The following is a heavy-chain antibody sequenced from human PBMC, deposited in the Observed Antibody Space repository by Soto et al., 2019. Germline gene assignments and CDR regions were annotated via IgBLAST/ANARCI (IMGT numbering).Heavy chain of an antibody. D-gene: IGHD3-9*01. J-gene: IGHJ5*02. CDR2: IYYSGST. Sequence: SETLSLTCTVSGGSISSSSYYWGWIRQPPGKGLEWIGSIYYSGSTYYNPSLKSRVTISVDTSKNQFSLKLSSVTAADTAVYYCARTIYYDILTGYPVPHWFDPWGQGTLVTVSS. V-gene: IGHV4-39*01. CDR1: GGSISSSSYY. CDR3: ARTIYYDILTGYPVPHWFDP.